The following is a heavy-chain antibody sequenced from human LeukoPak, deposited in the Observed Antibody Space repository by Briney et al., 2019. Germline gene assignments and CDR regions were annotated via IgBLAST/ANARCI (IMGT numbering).Heavy chain of an antibody. Sequence: GGSLRLSCAASGFTFSSYSMNWVRQAPGKGLEWVSVIYSGGSTYYVDSVKGRFTISRDNSKNTLYLQMNSLRAEDTAVYYCARERSGWYARALDYWGQGTLVTVSS. J-gene: IGHJ4*02. V-gene: IGHV3-66*01. CDR2: IYSGGST. D-gene: IGHD6-19*01. CDR3: ARERSGWYARALDY. CDR1: GFTFSSYS.